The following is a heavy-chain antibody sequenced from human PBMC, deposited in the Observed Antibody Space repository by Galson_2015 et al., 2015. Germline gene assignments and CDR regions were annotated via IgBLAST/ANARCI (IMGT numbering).Heavy chain of an antibody. CDR3: ARDFLYCTDTSCRPPYTYYYMEV. CDR2: ISFDGSNK. J-gene: IGHJ6*03. Sequence: SLRLSCAASGFTFRRYAMYWVRQAPGKGLKWVAVISFDGSNKYSGDSVKGRFTISRDNSKNMLYLQMDSLRPEDTAVYYCARDFLYCTDTSCRPPYTYYYMEVWGKGTTVTVSS. D-gene: IGHD2-8*02. V-gene: IGHV3-30*01. CDR1: GFTFRRYA.